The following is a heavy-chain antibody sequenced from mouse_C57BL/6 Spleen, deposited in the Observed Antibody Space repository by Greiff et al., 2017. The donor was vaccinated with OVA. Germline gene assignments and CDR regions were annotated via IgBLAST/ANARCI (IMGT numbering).Heavy chain of an antibody. CDR1: GFTFSDYG. D-gene: IGHD1-1*01. J-gene: IGHJ2*01. CDR3: ARDGLLLRSLDY. CDR2: ISSGRSTI. Sequence: EVKVVESGGGLVKPGGSLKLSCAASGFTFSDYGMHWVRQAPEKGLEWVAYISSGRSTIYYADTVKGRFTISRDNAKNTLFLQMTSLRSEDTAMYYCARDGLLLRSLDYWGQGTTLTVSS. V-gene: IGHV5-17*01.